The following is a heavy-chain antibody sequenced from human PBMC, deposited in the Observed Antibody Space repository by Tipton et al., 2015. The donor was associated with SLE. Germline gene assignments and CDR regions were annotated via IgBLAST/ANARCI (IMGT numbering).Heavy chain of an antibody. D-gene: IGHD2-15*01. CDR2: MNPNSGNT. V-gene: IGHV1-8*01. J-gene: IGHJ6*04. CDR1: GYTFTSYD. CDR3: GTHAAGGRSLRCCYGDV. Sequence: QLVQSGAEVKKPGASVKVSCKASGYTFTSYDINWVRQATGQGLEWVGWMNPNSGNTGYAQKFQGRVTMTRNTSISTAYKELSSMRSEDTALYFWGTHAAGGRSLRCCYGDVWGKGSAVTVAS.